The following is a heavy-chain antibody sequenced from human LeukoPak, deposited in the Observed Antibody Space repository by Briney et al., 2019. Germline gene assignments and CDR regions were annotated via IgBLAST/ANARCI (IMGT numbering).Heavy chain of an antibody. D-gene: IGHD4/OR15-4a*01. Sequence: PSETLSLTCTVSGASFEHFFWSWIRQPPGKGLEWIGYVYYSGSTDYNPSLKSRLTITADTSKNQFSLMLRSVTAADTAVYYCARDHLPAGAPGYYMDVWGKGATVTVSS. J-gene: IGHJ6*03. CDR2: VYYSGST. CDR3: ARDHLPAGAPGYYMDV. CDR1: GASFEHFF. V-gene: IGHV4-59*01.